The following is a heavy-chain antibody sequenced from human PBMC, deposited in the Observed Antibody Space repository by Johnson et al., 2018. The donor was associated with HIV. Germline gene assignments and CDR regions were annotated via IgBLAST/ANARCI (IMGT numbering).Heavy chain of an antibody. CDR1: GFTFSSNY. V-gene: IGHV3-66*01. J-gene: IGHJ3*02. CDR3: ARDQGELRRTHAFDI. D-gene: IGHD1-14*01. Sequence: VQLVESGGGVVQPGRSLRLSCAASGFTFSSNYMSWVRQAPGKGLEWVSIVYSGGNTYYTDSVKGRFTISRDNSKNTLYLQMNSLRHEDTAVYYCARDQGELRRTHAFDIWGQGTMVTVSS. CDR2: VYSGGNT.